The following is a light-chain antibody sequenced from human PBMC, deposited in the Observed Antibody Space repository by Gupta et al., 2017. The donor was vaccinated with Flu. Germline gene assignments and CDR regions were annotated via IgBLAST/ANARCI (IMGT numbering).Light chain of an antibody. CDR3: RQNLQTPYS. CDR2: LTS. Sequence: DIVMTQSAPSVTVTPGEPASISCRSTQSLLHSNGKNYLDWYLQRPGQSPQLLIYLTSTRAPGVPNRFSGSGSGTEFALKINRVEAEDVGVYYCRQNLQTPYSFGQGTKLEIK. V-gene: IGKV2-28*01. J-gene: IGKJ2*03. CDR1: QSLLHSNGKNY.